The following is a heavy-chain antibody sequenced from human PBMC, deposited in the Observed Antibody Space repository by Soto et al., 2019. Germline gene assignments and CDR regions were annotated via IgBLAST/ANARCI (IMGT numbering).Heavy chain of an antibody. V-gene: IGHV4-59*08. J-gene: IGHJ4*02. CDR2: IYYSGST. D-gene: IGHD1-26*01. CDR1: GGSISSHY. CDR3: ARLGGSYAVPHFDY. Sequence: PSETLSLTCTVSGGSISSHYWSWIRQPPGKGLEWIGYIYYSGSTNYNPSLKSRVTISVDTSKNQFSLKLSSVTAADTAVYYCARLGGSYAVPHFDYWGQGTLVTVSS.